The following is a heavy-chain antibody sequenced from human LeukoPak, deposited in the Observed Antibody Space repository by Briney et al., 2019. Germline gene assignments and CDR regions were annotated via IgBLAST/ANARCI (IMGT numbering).Heavy chain of an antibody. D-gene: IGHD6-13*01. CDR2: TYYRSKWYN. CDR3: ARTPSSWDLLFDH. V-gene: IGHV6-1*01. CDR1: GDSFSSNSAA. Sequence: PSQTLSLTCAISGDSFSSNSAAWHWIRQSPSRGLEWLGRTYYRSKWYNDYAVSVKSRITINPDTSKNQFSLQLNSVTPEDTAVYYCARTPSSWDLLFDHWGQGTLVTVSS. J-gene: IGHJ4*02.